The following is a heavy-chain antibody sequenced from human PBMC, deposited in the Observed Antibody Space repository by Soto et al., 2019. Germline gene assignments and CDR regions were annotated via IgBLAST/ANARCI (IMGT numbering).Heavy chain of an antibody. J-gene: IGHJ6*04. V-gene: IGHV3-66*01. CDR1: GFTVSSNY. Sequence: XXSLRLSFAASGFTVSSNYMRWIRQAPGKGLEWVSVIYSGGSTYYADSVKGRFTISRDNSKNTLYLQMNSLRAEDTAVYYCAPAITGTTSPQDVWGKGTTVTVSS. D-gene: IGHD1-7*01. CDR3: APAITGTTSPQDV. CDR2: IYSGGST.